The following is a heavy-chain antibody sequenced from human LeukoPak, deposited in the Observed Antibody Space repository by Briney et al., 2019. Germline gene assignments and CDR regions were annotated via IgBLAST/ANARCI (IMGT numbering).Heavy chain of an antibody. D-gene: IGHD2-21*01. CDR2: ISPILGIS. J-gene: IGHJ3*02. CDR1: GGTFSSYA. Sequence: GASVKVSCKASGGTFSSYAFSWVRQAPGQGLEWMGRISPILGISNYAQKLQGRVTITADQSTSTAYMGLSSLRSEDTAVYYCAKETSHFFDSRADAFDIWGQGTMVTVSS. V-gene: IGHV1-69*04. CDR3: AKETSHFFDSRADAFDI.